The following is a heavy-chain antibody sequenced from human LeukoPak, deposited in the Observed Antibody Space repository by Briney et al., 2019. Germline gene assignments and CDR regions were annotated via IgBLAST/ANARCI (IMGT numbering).Heavy chain of an antibody. V-gene: IGHV4-39*07. CDR3: ARGRLWFGELSRPYYYMDV. Sequence: SETLSLTCTVSGGSISSSSYYWGWIRQPPGKGLEWIGSIYYSGSTNYNPSLKSRVTISVDTSKNQFSLKLSSVTAADTAVYYRARGRLWFGELSRPYYYMDVWGKGTTVTISS. J-gene: IGHJ6*03. CDR1: GGSISSSSYY. D-gene: IGHD3-10*01. CDR2: IYYSGST.